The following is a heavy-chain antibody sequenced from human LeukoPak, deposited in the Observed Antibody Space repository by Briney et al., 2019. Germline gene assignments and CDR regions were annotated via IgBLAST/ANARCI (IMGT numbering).Heavy chain of an antibody. V-gene: IGHV3-73*01. J-gene: IGHJ1*01. CDR1: GFSFTKAW. D-gene: IGHD6-19*01. CDR3: AKSDLGSSGWYSEYFQH. Sequence: GGSLRLSCAASGFSFTKAWMSWFRQTPGKGLEWVGRIRSKANSYATAYAASVKGRFTISRDDSKNTLYLQMNSLRAEDTAVYYCAKSDLGSSGWYSEYFQHWGQGTLVTVSS. CDR2: IRSKANSYAT.